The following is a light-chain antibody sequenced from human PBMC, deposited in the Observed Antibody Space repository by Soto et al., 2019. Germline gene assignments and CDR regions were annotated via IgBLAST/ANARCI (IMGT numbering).Light chain of an antibody. Sequence: QSVLTQPPSVSRAPGQWVTISCTGSTANIGAGYDVHWYQQLPETAPKLLIFANKHRPSGVPDRFSGSKSGTSASLAITGLQDEDEANYFCQSYDSSLGGSWVFGGGTKLTVL. CDR3: QSYDSSLGGSWV. J-gene: IGLJ3*02. CDR1: TANIGAGYD. V-gene: IGLV1-40*01. CDR2: ANK.